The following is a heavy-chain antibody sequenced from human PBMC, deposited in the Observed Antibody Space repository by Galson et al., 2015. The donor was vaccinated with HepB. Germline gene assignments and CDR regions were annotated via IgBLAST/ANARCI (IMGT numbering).Heavy chain of an antibody. J-gene: IGHJ4*02. V-gene: IGHV3-23*01. D-gene: IGHD6-19*01. CDR2: ISGSGGST. Sequence: SLRLSCAASGFTFSSYAMSWVRQAPGKGLEWVSAISGSGGSTYYADSVKGRFTISRDNSKNTLYLQMNSLRAEDTAVYYCAKDPHKYSSGWYPFDYWGQGTLVTVSS. CDR1: GFTFSSYA. CDR3: AKDPHKYSSGWYPFDY.